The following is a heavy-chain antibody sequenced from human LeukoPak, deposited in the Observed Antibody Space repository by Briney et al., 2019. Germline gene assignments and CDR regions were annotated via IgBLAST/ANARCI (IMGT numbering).Heavy chain of an antibody. CDR2: MNPIIGNP. V-gene: IGHV1-8*03. J-gene: IGHJ4*02. CDR3: VRGAKCSGGGCDSKEYVYYFDY. Sequence: GASVKVSCKASGYTFSNNDIYWVRQATGQGLEWMAWMNPIIGNPGFAQKFQGRVTISRSTSISTAYMELSSLRSDDTAVYYCVRGAKCSGGGCDSKEYVYYFDYWGQGTLVTVSS. D-gene: IGHD6-25*01. CDR1: GYTFSNND.